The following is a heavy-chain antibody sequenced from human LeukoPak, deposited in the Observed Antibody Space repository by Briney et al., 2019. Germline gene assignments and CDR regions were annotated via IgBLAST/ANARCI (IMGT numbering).Heavy chain of an antibody. CDR3: AKDYYWSWDY. Sequence: GGSLRLSCAASGFAFPNYAMHWVRQAPGKGLEWVAFISFDRSDTYYADSVKGRFTISRDNSKNTLYLQLNNLRADDTAIYYCAKDYYWSWDYWGQGTLVTVPS. D-gene: IGHD2-8*01. J-gene: IGHJ4*02. CDR2: ISFDRSDT. CDR1: GFAFPNYA. V-gene: IGHV3-30*02.